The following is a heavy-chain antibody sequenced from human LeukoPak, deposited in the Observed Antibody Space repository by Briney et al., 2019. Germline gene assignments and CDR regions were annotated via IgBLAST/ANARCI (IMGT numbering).Heavy chain of an antibody. D-gene: IGHD6-6*01. CDR2: TSAYNGNT. CDR1: GYTFTSYG. J-gene: IGHJ4*02. CDR3: GRASSIAARQLDY. V-gene: IGHV1-18*01. Sequence: ASVKVSCKSTGYTFTSYGFSWVRQAPGQGLEWMGWTSAYNGNTNHAQKLQGRVTMTTDTSTSIAYMELRSLRADDTAVYCCGRASSIAARQLDYWGQGTLVTVSS.